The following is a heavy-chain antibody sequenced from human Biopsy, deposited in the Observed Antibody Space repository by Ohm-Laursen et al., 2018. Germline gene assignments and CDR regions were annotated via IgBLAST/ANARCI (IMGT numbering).Heavy chain of an antibody. J-gene: IGHJ5*02. Sequence: GTLSLTCTVSGGSISDYFWSWIRQPADKGLEYIGRIYSSGRTFYNPSLKSRVTTSVATSDNQFSLKLSSVTAADTAVYYCARDRDRRGWFDPWGQGTLVTVSS. D-gene: IGHD1-14*01. CDR3: ARDRDRRGWFDP. CDR1: GGSISDYF. V-gene: IGHV4-4*07. CDR2: IYSSGRT.